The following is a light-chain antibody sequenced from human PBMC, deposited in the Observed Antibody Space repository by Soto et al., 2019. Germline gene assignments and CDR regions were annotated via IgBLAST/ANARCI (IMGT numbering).Light chain of an antibody. Sequence: IVLTQSPGTLSLSPWERATLSCRASQSVSSSYLAWYQQKPGQAPRLLIYGASSRATGIPDRFSGSGSGADFTLTICRLEPEDFAVYYCQQRSSWPATFGPGTKVDIK. CDR1: QSVSSSY. CDR3: QQRSSWPAT. CDR2: GAS. V-gene: IGKV3D-20*02. J-gene: IGKJ3*01.